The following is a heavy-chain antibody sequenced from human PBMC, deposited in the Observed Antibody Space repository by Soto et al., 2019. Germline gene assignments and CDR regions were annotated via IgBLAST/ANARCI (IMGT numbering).Heavy chain of an antibody. J-gene: IGHJ6*02. Sequence: ASVKVSCKASGYTFTGYYMHWVRQAPGQGLEWMGWINPNSGGTNYAQKFQGWVTMTRDTSISTAYMELSRLRSDDTAVYYCARDLTNWNDIPYYYYGMDVWGQGTTVTVSS. CDR1: GYTFTGYY. V-gene: IGHV1-2*04. CDR3: ARDLTNWNDIPYYYYGMDV. CDR2: INPNSGGT. D-gene: IGHD1-1*01.